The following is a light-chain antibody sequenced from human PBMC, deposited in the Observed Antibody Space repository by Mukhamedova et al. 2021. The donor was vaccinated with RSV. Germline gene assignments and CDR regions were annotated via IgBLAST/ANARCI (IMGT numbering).Light chain of an antibody. J-gene: IGKJ2*03. CDR3: QQYGSSPYS. Sequence: HGEAPRLLIYGASSRASGIPDRFSASGSGTDFTLTISRLEPEDFAVYYCQQYGSSPYSFGQGTILEIK. V-gene: IGKV3-20*01. CDR2: GAS.